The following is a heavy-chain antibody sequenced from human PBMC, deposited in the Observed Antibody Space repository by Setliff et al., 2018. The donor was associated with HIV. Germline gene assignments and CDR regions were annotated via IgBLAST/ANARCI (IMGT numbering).Heavy chain of an antibody. J-gene: IGHJ4*02. V-gene: IGHV4-34*01. CDR1: GGSFSGYY. CDR3: ARGHPTYYDSSGYYYGVDYYFDY. Sequence: SETLSLTCAVYGGSFSGYYWSRIRQPPGKGLEWIGEINHSGSTNYNPSLKSRVTISVDTSKNQFSLKLSSVTAADTAVYYCARGHPTYYDSSGYYYGVDYYFDYWGQGTLVTVSS. D-gene: IGHD3-22*01. CDR2: INHSGST.